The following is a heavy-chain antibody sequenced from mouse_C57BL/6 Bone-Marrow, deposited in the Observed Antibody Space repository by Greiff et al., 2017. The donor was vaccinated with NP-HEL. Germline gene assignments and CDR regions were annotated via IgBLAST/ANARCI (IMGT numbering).Heavy chain of an antibody. CDR2: IDPENGDT. Sequence: EVQLQQSGAELVRPGASVKLSCTASGFNITDDYMHWVKQRPEQGLEWIGWIDPENGDTEYASKFQGKATITADPSSNTAYLQLSSLTSEDTAVYYCTTFHYYGSSFYAMDYWGQGTSVTVSS. V-gene: IGHV14-4*01. CDR1: GFNITDDY. D-gene: IGHD1-1*01. J-gene: IGHJ4*01. CDR3: TTFHYYGSSFYAMDY.